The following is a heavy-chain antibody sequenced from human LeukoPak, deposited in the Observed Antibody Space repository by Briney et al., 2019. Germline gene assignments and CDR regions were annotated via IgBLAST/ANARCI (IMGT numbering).Heavy chain of an antibody. V-gene: IGHV1-69*06. CDR2: IVPIFGTT. Sequence: ASVKVSCKASGGTFSTNPITWVRRAPGQGPEWMGRIVPIFGTTDYAHNFEGRVTITADKSTTTAYLELSSLRSDDTAVYYCATRSASAFLDYMDVWGEGTTVTVTS. CDR1: GGTFSTNP. CDR3: ATRSASAFLDYMDV. J-gene: IGHJ6*03.